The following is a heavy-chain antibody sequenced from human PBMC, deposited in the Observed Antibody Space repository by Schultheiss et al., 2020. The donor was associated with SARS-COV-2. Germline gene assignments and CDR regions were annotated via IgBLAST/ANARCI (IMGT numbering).Heavy chain of an antibody. D-gene: IGHD4-11*01. CDR1: GVSFNGFS. CDR3: SRGRTSVIPSPVLGLGPHYFSYYMDV. CDR2: VSHSGGT. J-gene: IGHJ6*03. Sequence: SETLSLTCAVYGVSFNGFSWTWIRQSPGKGLEWIGQVSHSGGTHYSPSLKRRVTISVDTSKSQFSLRLRSVTAADTAIYFCSRGRTSVIPSPVLGLGPHYFSYYMDVWGKGTTVTVSS. V-gene: IGHV4-34*01.